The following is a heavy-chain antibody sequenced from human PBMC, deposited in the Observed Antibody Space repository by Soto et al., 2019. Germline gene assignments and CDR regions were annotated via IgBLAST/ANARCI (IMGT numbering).Heavy chain of an antibody. Sequence: GGSLRLSCAASGFTFSSYGMHWVRQASGKGLEWVAVISYDGSNKYYADSVKGRFTISRDNSKNTLYLQMNSLRAEDTAVYYCAKDATVTSCCNYYYYCCVDVWGQGTTVTVS. CDR3: AKDATVTSCCNYYYYCCVDV. V-gene: IGHV3-30*18. D-gene: IGHD4-17*01. CDR1: GFTFSSYG. J-gene: IGHJ6*02. CDR2: ISYDGSNK.